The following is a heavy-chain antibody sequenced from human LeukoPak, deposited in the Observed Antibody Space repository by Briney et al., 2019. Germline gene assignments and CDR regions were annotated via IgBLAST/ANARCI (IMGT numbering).Heavy chain of an antibody. V-gene: IGHV1-24*01. J-gene: IGHJ4*02. CDR3: ATDLLYDSSGYYYN. Sequence: ASVKVSCKVSGYTLTELSMHWVRQAPGKGLEWMGGFDPEDGETIYAQKFQGRVTMTEVTSTDTAYMELSSLRSEDTAVYYCATDLLYDSSGYYYNWGQGTLVTVSS. CDR2: FDPEDGET. CDR1: GYTLTELS. D-gene: IGHD3-22*01.